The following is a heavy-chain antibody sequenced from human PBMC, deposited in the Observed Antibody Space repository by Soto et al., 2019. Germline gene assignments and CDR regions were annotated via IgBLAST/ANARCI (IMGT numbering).Heavy chain of an antibody. D-gene: IGHD2-15*01. CDR1: GFSLSTSGVG. CDR2: IYWDDAE. J-gene: IGHJ3*01. Sequence: QITLKESGPTLVKPTQTLTLTCTFSGFSLSTSGVGVGWIRQPPGKALEWLALIYWDDAERYRASLKSRLTITKDPSKNQVVLTMTNMDPGDTGTYYCVRKKNYCSGGTCYNDSFDFWGQGTMVTVSS. CDR3: VRKKNYCSGGTCYNDSFDF. V-gene: IGHV2-5*04.